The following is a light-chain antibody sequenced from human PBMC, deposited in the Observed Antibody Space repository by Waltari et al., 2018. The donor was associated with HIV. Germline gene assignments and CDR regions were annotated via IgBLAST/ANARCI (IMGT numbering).Light chain of an antibody. V-gene: IGLV3-25*03. CDR2: QDS. J-gene: IGLJ3*02. Sequence: SYELTQPPSVSVSPGQTARITCSGDALPKQYAYWYQQKPGQAPVLVIYQDSERPSGIPERVSGVSSGTTVTLMISGVQAEDEADDYCQSADSSATYRVFGGGTKLTVL. CDR3: QSADSSATYRV. CDR1: ALPKQY.